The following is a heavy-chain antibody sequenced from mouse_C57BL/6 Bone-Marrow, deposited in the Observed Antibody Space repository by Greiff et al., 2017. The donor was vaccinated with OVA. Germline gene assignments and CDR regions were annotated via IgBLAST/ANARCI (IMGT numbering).Heavy chain of an antibody. CDR2: IYPGDGDT. D-gene: IGHD2-5*01. V-gene: IGHV1-82*01. CDR3: AREGAYYSKGFDY. J-gene: IGHJ2*01. Sequence: VKLVESGPELVKPGASVKISCKASGYAFSSSWMNWVKQRPGKGLAWIGRIYPGDGDTNYNGKFKGKATLTADKSSSTAYMQLSSLTSEDSAVYFCAREGAYYSKGFDYWGQGTTLTVSS. CDR1: GYAFSSSW.